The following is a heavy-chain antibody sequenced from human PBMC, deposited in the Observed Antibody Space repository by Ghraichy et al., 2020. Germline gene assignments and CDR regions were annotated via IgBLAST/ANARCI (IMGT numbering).Heavy chain of an antibody. D-gene: IGHD4-11*01. V-gene: IGHV3-74*01. Sequence: GESMNISCAASGFTFTTYWMNWVRQAPGKGLVWVSRISGDGSSTAYADSVKGRFTISRDNAKNTLYLQMTSLRADDTAVYYCARGGLHSSFDYWGQGALVTVSS. CDR3: ARGGLHSSFDY. J-gene: IGHJ4*02. CDR2: ISGDGSST. CDR1: GFTFTTYW.